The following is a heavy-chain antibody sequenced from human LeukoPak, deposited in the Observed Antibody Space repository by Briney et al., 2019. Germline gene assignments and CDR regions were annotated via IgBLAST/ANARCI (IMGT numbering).Heavy chain of an antibody. CDR3: ATKQWLVPPPDF. J-gene: IGHJ4*02. CDR2: INTAGTLT. CDR1: GFTFSEHW. V-gene: IGHV3-74*01. D-gene: IGHD6-19*01. Sequence: RGSLRLSCAAPGFTFSEHWMCWVRQAPGKGLESVLRINTAGTLTTSAHSVKGRFTASRDTTDKTMFMHKKRARDAGTAVFYIATKQWLVPPPDFWGQGTPVSVSS.